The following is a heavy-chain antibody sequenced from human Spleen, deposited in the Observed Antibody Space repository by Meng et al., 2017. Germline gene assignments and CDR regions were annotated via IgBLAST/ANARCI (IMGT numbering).Heavy chain of an antibody. V-gene: IGHV1-18*01. CDR3: ATRGNPYLNC. Sequence: GPLVQSGAGVKKPGASVKGSFEPSGNTLSSDGFSWVRQAPVQGLEWLGWINTYNGKTDYAQKFQGRITMTTDTFTSTAYMELRSLRSDDTAVYYCATRGNPYLNCWGQGTLVTVSS. CDR1: GNTLSSDG. CDR2: INTYNGKT. J-gene: IGHJ4*02.